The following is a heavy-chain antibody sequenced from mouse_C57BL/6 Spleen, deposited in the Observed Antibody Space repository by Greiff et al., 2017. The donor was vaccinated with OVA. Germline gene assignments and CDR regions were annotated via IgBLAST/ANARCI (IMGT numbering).Heavy chain of an antibody. CDR1: GFTFSSYG. CDR2: ISSGGGYT. D-gene: IGHD2-3*01. V-gene: IGHV5-6*01. J-gene: IGHJ2*01. Sequence: EVQVVESGGDLVKPGGSLKLSCAASGFTFSSYGMSWVRQTPDKRLEWVATISSGGGYTYYPASVKGRFTISRDNAKTTLYLQMSSLKSEDTAMYYCARQFFWSYDGYYFDYWGQGTTLTVSS. CDR3: ARQFFWSYDGYYFDY.